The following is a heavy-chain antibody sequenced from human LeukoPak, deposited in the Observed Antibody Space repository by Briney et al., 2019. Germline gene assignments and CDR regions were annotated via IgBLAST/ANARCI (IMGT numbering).Heavy chain of an antibody. CDR3: ARESYYYDSSGPGEAFDI. CDR1: GYSFTSYW. D-gene: IGHD3-22*01. Sequence: GESLKISCKGSGYSFTSYWIGWVRPMPGKGLEWMGIIYPGDSDTRYSPSFQGQVTISADKSISTAYLQWSSLKASDTAMYYCARESYYYDSSGPGEAFDIWGQGTMVTVSS. J-gene: IGHJ3*02. V-gene: IGHV5-51*01. CDR2: IYPGDSDT.